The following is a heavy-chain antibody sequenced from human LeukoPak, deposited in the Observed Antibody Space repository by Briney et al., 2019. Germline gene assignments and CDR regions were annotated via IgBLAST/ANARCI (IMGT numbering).Heavy chain of an antibody. CDR1: GGTFSSYA. D-gene: IGHD1-14*01. Sequence: SVKVSCKASGGTFSSYAISWVRQAPGQGLEWMGGIIPIFGTANYAQKFQGRVTITADESTSTAYMELSSLRSEDTAVYYCARGTALTQGHRYYYYGMDVWGQGTTVTVPS. CDR2: IIPIFGTA. CDR3: ARGTALTQGHRYYYYGMDV. V-gene: IGHV1-69*13. J-gene: IGHJ6*02.